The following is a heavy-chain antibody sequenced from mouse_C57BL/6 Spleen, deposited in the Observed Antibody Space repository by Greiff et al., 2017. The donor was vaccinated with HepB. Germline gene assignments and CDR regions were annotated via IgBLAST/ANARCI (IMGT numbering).Heavy chain of an antibody. CDR3: ARGYDYDGKYFDY. CDR2: INPSSGYT. V-gene: IGHV1-7*01. Sequence: VHLVESGAELAKPGASVKLSCKASGYTFTSYWMHWVKQRPGQGLEWIGYINPSSGYTKYNQKFKDKATLTADKSSSTAYMQLSSLTYEDSAVYYCARGYDYDGKYFDYWGQGTTLTVSS. CDR1: GYTFTSYW. J-gene: IGHJ2*01. D-gene: IGHD2-4*01.